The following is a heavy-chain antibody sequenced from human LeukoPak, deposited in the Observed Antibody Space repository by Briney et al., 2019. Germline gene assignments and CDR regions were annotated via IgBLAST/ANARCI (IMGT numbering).Heavy chain of an antibody. Sequence: ASVKVSCKVSGYTLTELSMHWVRQAPGKGLEWMGGFDPEDGETTYAQKFQGRVTMTEDTSTDTAYMELSSLRSEDTAVYYCAFGIAAAGTLSFRGFTAFDIWGQGTMVTVSS. V-gene: IGHV1-24*01. D-gene: IGHD6-13*01. CDR2: FDPEDGET. CDR1: GYTLTELS. CDR3: AFGIAAAGTLSFRGFTAFDI. J-gene: IGHJ3*02.